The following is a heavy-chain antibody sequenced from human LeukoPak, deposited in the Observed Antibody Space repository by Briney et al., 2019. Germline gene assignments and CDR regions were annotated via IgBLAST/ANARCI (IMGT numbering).Heavy chain of an antibody. CDR2: IYSSGST. CDR1: GGSVSSDSYF. J-gene: IGHJ5*02. D-gene: IGHD3-10*01. V-gene: IGHV4-61*01. Sequence: SETLSLTCSVSGGSVSSDSYFWNWVRQPPGKGLEWIGYIYSSGSTNYNRSLKSRVTISLDTSKNQFSLKLSSVTAADTAVYYCARNSSYYGSAGSPSSWGQETLVTVSS. CDR3: ARNSSYYGSAGSPSS.